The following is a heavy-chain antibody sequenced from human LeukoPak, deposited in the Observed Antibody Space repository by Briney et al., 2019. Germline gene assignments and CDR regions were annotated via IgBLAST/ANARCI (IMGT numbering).Heavy chain of an antibody. CDR1: GGSISSGGYY. V-gene: IGHV4-31*03. CDR3: ARGVGRFGANWFDP. Sequence: SETLSLTCTVSGGSISSGGYYWSWLRQRPGKGLEWIGYIYYSGSTYYNPSLKSRVTISVDTSKNKFSLKLSSVTAADTAVYYCARGVGRFGANWFDPWGQGTLVTVSS. CDR2: IYYSGST. D-gene: IGHD3-10*01. J-gene: IGHJ5*02.